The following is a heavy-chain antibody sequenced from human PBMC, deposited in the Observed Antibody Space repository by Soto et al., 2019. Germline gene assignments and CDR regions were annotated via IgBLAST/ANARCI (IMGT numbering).Heavy chain of an antibody. J-gene: IGHJ6*02. D-gene: IGHD2-21*02. CDR2: IYYSGST. Sequence: QVQLQESGPGLVKPSQTLSLTCSVSGGSISSGGYYWSWIRQHPGKGLEWIAYIYYSGSTYYNPSLQSRVTISVDTSKNQFSLKLSSVTAADTAMYYCAREPCGGDCDGYYYHGMDVWGQGTTVTVSS. CDR1: GGSISSGGYY. V-gene: IGHV4-31*03. CDR3: AREPCGGDCDGYYYHGMDV.